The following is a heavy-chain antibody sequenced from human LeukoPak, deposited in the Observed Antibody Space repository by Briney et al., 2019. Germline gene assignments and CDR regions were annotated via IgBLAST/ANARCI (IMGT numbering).Heavy chain of an antibody. V-gene: IGHV1-18*01. CDR2: ISAYNGNT. Sequence: GASVKVSCKASGYTFTSYGISWVRQAPGQGFEWMGWISAYNGNTNYAQKLQGRVTMTTDTSTSTAYMELRSLRSDDTAVYYCAREHLSILTGYHDYWGQGTLVTVSS. CDR1: GYTFTSYG. D-gene: IGHD3-9*01. CDR3: AREHLSILTGYHDY. J-gene: IGHJ4*02.